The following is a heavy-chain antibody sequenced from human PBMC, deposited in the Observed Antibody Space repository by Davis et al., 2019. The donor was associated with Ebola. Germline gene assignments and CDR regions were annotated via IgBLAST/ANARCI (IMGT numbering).Heavy chain of an antibody. CDR1: GFTFSGSA. Sequence: PGGSLRLSCAASGFTFSGSAMHWVRQASGKGLEWVGRNRSKANSYATAYAASVKGRFTISRDDSKNTAYLQMNSLKTEDTAVYYCTTRIAAAGTYYYYGMDVWGQGTTVTVSS. D-gene: IGHD6-13*01. J-gene: IGHJ6*02. CDR3: TTRIAAAGTYYYYGMDV. CDR2: NRSKANSYAT. V-gene: IGHV3-73*01.